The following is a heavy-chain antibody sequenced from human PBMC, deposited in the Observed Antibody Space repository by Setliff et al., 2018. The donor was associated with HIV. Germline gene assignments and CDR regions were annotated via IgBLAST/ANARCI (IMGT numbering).Heavy chain of an antibody. J-gene: IGHJ4*02. Sequence: SETLSLTCTVSGGSISSGSYYWSWIRQPAGKGLEWIGHIYISGSTNYNPSLKSRVTISVDTSKNQFSLRLSSVTAADTAVYYCARETYNSGSNRFDYWGQGTPVTVSS. V-gene: IGHV4-61*09. CDR3: ARETYNSGSNRFDY. CDR1: GGSISSGSYY. CDR2: IYISGST. D-gene: IGHD3-10*01.